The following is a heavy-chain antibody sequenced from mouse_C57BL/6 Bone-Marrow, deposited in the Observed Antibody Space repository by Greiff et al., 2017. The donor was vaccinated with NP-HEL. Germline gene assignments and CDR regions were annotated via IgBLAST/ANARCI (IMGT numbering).Heavy chain of an antibody. CDR1: GYTFTNYW. CDR2: IYPGGGYT. V-gene: IGHV1-63*01. CDR3: ARQGGVLRWMDY. D-gene: IGHD1-1*01. Sequence: VQLQQSGAELVRPGTSVKMSCKASGYTFTNYWIGWAKQRPGHGLEWIGDIYPGGGYTNYHEKFKGKATLTADKSSSTAYMQFSSLTSEDSAIYYCARQGGVLRWMDYWGQGTSVTVSS. J-gene: IGHJ4*01.